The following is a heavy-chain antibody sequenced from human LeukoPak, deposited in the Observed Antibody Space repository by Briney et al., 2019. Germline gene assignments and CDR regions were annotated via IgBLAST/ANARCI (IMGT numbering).Heavy chain of an antibody. V-gene: IGHV3-23*01. CDR3: AKTPQNGADT. CDR2: NRDSGGST. J-gene: IGHJ5*02. CDR1: GFIFSSYA. Sequence: GASLRLSCAASGFIFSSYAMSWVRQAPGKGLEWVSGNRDSGGSTYYADSVKGRFTVSRDNSKSTLNLQMNSLRAEDTAVYYCAKTPQNGADTWGQGTLVTVSS. D-gene: IGHD2-8*01.